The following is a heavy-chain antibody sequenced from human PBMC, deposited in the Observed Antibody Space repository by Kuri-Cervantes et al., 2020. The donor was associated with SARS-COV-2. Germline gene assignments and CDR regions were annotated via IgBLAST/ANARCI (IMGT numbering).Heavy chain of an antibody. Sequence: GESLKISCAASGFTFSSNTMNWVRQAPGKGLEWVSAISGSGGSTYYADSVKGRFTISRDNSKNTLYLQMNSLRAEDTAVYYCAKDLQAGTPGYYFDYWGQGTLVTVSS. CDR3: AKDLQAGTPGYYFDY. D-gene: IGHD1-1*01. V-gene: IGHV3-23*01. CDR2: ISGSGGST. J-gene: IGHJ4*02. CDR1: GFTFSSNT.